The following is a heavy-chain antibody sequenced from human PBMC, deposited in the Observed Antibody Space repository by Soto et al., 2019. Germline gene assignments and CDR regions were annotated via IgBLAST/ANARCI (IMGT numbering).Heavy chain of an antibody. Sequence: QVQLQESGPGLVKPSETLSLTCTVSSGSISPYYWTWIRQPPGKGLEWIGYIYYSGSTNYNPSLKSRVTISVDTSKKPISLKLRSVTAADTAIDYCARVFHLGYYYPMDVWGQGTTVTVSS. CDR1: SGSISPYY. CDR2: IYYSGST. CDR3: ARVFHLGYYYPMDV. V-gene: IGHV4-59*01. D-gene: IGHD3-16*01. J-gene: IGHJ6*02.